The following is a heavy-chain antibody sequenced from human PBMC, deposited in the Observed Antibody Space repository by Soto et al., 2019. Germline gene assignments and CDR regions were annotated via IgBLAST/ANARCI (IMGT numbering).Heavy chain of an antibody. CDR3: AHSKGLTTGGS. CDR2: IYWDDDK. D-gene: IGHD3-22*01. J-gene: IGHJ4*02. V-gene: IGHV2-5*02. CDR1: GFSLSTSGVG. Sequence: QITLKESGPTLVKPTQTLTLTCTFSGFSLSTSGVGVGWIRQPPGKALEWLALIYWDDDKRYSPSLKSRLTXTTXTSKNQVVLTMTNMDPVDTATYYCAHSKGLTTGGSWGQGTLVTVSS.